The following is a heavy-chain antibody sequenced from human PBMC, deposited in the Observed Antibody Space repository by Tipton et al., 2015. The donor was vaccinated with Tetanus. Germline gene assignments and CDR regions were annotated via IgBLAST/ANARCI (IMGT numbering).Heavy chain of an antibody. Sequence: TLSLTCSVSGGSLRSDDYQWNWIRQPPGKGLEWIGYITDTGRTNYSPSLRNRLTISVDTSKNQFSLRLSSVTAADTAVYYCARDHGITWGGMGYYYGMDVWGQGTTVTVSS. CDR1: GGSLRSDDYQ. CDR3: ARDHGITWGGMGYYYGMDV. CDR2: ITDTGRT. D-gene: IGHD3-16*01. V-gene: IGHV4-30-4*01. J-gene: IGHJ6*02.